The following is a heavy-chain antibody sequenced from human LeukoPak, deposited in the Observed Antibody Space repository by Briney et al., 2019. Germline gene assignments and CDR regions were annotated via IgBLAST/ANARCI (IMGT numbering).Heavy chain of an antibody. CDR3: ARDFWSGYYNVETDY. V-gene: IGHV1-18*01. D-gene: IGHD3-3*01. J-gene: IGHJ4*02. Sequence: GASVKVSCKTSGYTFNSYGISWVRQAPGQGLEWMGWISAYNDNTNYAQKFQGRVTMTTDIFTSTAYMELRSLRSDDTAVYYCARDFWSGYYNVETDYWGQGTLVTVSS. CDR1: GYTFNSYG. CDR2: ISAYNDNT.